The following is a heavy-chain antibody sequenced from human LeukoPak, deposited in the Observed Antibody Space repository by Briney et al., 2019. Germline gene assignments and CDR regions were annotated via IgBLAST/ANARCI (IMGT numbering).Heavy chain of an antibody. CDR2: INHSGST. CDR1: GGSFSGYY. Sequence: SETLSFTCAVYGGSFSGYYWSWIRQPPGKGLEWIGEINHSGSTNYNPSLKSRVTISVDTSKNQFSLKLSSVTAADTAVYYCARRGTSCYRGWGQGTLVTVSS. J-gene: IGHJ4*02. V-gene: IGHV4-34*01. D-gene: IGHD2-2*01. CDR3: ARRGTSCYRG.